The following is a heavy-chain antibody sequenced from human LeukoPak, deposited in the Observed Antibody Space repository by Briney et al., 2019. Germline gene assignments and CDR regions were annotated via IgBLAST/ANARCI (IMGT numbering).Heavy chain of an antibody. V-gene: IGHV3-23*01. CDR3: AKMNVLTGYYTPNFDF. CDR2: VSGSGSST. CDR1: GFTFSSYA. Sequence: GGSLRLSCAASGFTFSSYAMSWVRQAPREGLEWVSVVSGSGSSTDYADSVKGRFTISRDNSKNTLYLQMSSLSAEDTAVYYCAKMNVLTGYYTPNFDFWGQGTLVTVSS. J-gene: IGHJ4*02. D-gene: IGHD3-9*01.